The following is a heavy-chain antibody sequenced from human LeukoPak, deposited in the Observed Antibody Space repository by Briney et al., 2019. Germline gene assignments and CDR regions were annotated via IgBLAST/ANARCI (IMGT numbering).Heavy chain of an antibody. CDR1: GGSISTYY. D-gene: IGHD1-26*01. CDR2: VYYTGST. J-gene: IGHJ4*02. Sequence: SSETLSLTCTVSGGSISTYYWSWIRQTPGKGLEWIGYVYYTGSTNSNPSLKSRVTISVDTSKNQVSLKLTSVTAADTAVYYCARGDRDPSRPDYWGQGTLVTVSS. V-gene: IGHV4-59*01. CDR3: ARGDRDPSRPDY.